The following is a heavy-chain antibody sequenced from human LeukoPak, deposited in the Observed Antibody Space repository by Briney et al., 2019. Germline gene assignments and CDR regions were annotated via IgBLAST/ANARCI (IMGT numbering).Heavy chain of an antibody. CDR2: MNPNSGNT. CDR3: ARGRRWWELHEAFDI. J-gene: IGHJ3*02. CDR1: GYTSTSYD. D-gene: IGHD1-26*01. Sequence: ASVKASCKASGYTSTSYDINWVRQATGQGLEWMGWMNPNSGNTGYAQKFQGRVTITRDTSISTAYMELSSLRSEDTAVYYCARGRRWWELHEAFDIWGQGTMVTVSS. V-gene: IGHV1-8*03.